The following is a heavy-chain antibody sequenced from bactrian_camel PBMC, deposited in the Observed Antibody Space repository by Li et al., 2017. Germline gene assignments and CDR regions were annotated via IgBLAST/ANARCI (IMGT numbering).Heavy chain of an antibody. D-gene: IGHD1*01. Sequence: LVESGGGLVQPGGSLRLSCAASGFTFSTYYMSWVRQAPGKGLEWVSSIYTGGGSTYYADSVKGRFTISQDKAKHMLYLQMDSLRTEDTAMYYCASDPCSTFRGLGQDEYDYWGQGTQVTVS. J-gene: IGHJ4*01. CDR3: ASDPCSTFRGLGQDEYDY. CDR1: GFTFSTYY. V-gene: IGHV3-2*01. CDR2: IYTGGGST.